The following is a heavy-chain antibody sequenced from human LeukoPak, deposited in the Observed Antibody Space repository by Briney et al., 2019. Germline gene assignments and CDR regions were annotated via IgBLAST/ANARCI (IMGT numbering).Heavy chain of an antibody. V-gene: IGHV3-7*03. CDR2: IKQDGSDK. D-gene: IGHD6-19*01. J-gene: IGHJ4*02. Sequence: GGSLRLSCAASGFIFSISWMSWVRQAPGKGLEGVANIKQDGSDKYYVDSVKGRFTISRDNARNSLYLQMNSLRAEDTAVYYCTLVQVAGVFDYWGQGTLVTVSS. CDR1: GFIFSISW. CDR3: TLVQVAGVFDY.